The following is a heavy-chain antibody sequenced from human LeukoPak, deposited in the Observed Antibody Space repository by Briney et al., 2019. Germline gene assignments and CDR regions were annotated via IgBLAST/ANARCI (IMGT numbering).Heavy chain of an antibody. V-gene: IGHV4-39*01. Sequence: PSETLSLTCTVSGGSISSSSYYWGWIRQPPGKGLEWIGSIYYSGSTYYNPSLKSRVTISVDTSKNQFSLKLSSVTAADTAVYYCARHITLPTQPFMPSYYFDYWGQGTLVTVSS. CDR1: GGSISSSSYY. CDR3: ARHITLPTQPFMPSYYFDY. D-gene: IGHD2-2*01. J-gene: IGHJ4*02. CDR2: IYYSGST.